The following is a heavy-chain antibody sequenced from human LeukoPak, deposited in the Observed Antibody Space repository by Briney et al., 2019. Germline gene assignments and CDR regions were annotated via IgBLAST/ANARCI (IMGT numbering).Heavy chain of an antibody. J-gene: IGHJ4*02. CDR1: GGSISSYY. V-gene: IGHV4-4*07. D-gene: IGHD6-19*01. Sequence: SETLSLTCTVSGGSISSYYWSWIRQPAGKGLEWIGRIYTSGSTNYNPSLKSRVTMSVRTSKNQFSLKLSSVTAADTAVYYCARMYSSGWYVSFDWGQGTLVTVSS. CDR2: IYTSGST. CDR3: ARMYSSGWYVSFD.